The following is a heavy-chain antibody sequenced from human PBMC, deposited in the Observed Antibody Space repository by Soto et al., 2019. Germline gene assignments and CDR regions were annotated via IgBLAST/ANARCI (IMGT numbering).Heavy chain of an antibody. V-gene: IGHV5-10-1*01. CDR1: GYSFTSYW. CDR3: ASLLDNLSYYYYGMDV. CDR2: IDPSDSYT. J-gene: IGHJ6*02. D-gene: IGHD3-3*01. Sequence: SLKISCKGSGYSFTSYWISWVRQMPGKGLEWTGRIDPSDSYTNYSPSFQGHVTISADKSISTAYLQWSSLKASDTAMYYCASLLDNLSYYYYGMDVWGQGTTVTVSS.